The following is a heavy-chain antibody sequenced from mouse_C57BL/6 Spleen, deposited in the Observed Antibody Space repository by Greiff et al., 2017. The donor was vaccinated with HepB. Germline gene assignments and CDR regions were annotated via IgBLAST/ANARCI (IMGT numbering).Heavy chain of an antibody. CDR1: GYAFSSSW. Sequence: QVQLQQSGPELVKPGASVKISCKASGYAFSSSWMNWVKQRPGKGLEWIGRIYPGDGDTNYNGKFKGKATLTADKSSSTAYMQLSSLTSEDSAVYFCARSITTVVDLYFDYWGQGTTLTVSS. CDR3: ARSITTVVDLYFDY. CDR2: IYPGDGDT. V-gene: IGHV1-82*01. D-gene: IGHD1-1*01. J-gene: IGHJ2*01.